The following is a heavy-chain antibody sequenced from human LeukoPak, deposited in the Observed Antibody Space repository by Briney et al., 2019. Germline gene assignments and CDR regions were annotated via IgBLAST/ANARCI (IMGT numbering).Heavy chain of an antibody. Sequence: PGGSLRLSCAASEFTFNRYWMNWVRQAPGKGLEWVANIKQDGSEKYYVDSVKGRFTISRDNAKNSLYLQMNSLRAEDTAVYYCARVDVDTAMVDCGGDCLNFDYWGQGTLVTVSS. CDR3: ARVDVDTAMVDCGGDCLNFDY. D-gene: IGHD2-21*01. CDR2: IKQDGSEK. V-gene: IGHV3-7*01. CDR1: EFTFNRYW. J-gene: IGHJ4*02.